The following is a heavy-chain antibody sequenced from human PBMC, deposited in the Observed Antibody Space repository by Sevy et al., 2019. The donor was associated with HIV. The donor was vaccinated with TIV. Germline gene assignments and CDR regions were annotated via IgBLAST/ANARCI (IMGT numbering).Heavy chain of an antibody. D-gene: IGHD2-15*01. J-gene: IGHJ4*02. V-gene: IGHV1-18*01. CDR2: ISPHNGDI. CDR3: ARAYCSGGSCYSLAY. CDR1: GYTFSTYR. Sequence: ASVKVSCKISGYTFSTYRITWVRQAPGQGLEWMGWISPHNGDISYSQKLQGRITMMTDTSTTTAYMDLRSLRSDDTAVYYCARAYCSGGSCYSLAYWGQGTLVTVSS.